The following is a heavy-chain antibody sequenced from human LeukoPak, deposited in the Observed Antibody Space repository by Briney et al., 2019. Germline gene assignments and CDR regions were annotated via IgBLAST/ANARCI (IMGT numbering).Heavy chain of an antibody. J-gene: IGHJ5*02. CDR1: GFTFSSYA. Sequence: GGSLRLSCAASGFTFSSYAMHWVRQAPGKGLEWVAVISYDGSNKYYADSVKGRFTISRDNSKNTLYLQMNSLRAEDTAVYYCARFPRSYDSSGYPGFDPWGQGTLVTVSS. CDR2: ISYDGSNK. CDR3: ARFPRSYDSSGYPGFDP. V-gene: IGHV3-30*04. D-gene: IGHD3-22*01.